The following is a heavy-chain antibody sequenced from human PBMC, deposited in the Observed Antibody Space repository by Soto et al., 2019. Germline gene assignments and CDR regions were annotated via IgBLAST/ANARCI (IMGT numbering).Heavy chain of an antibody. CDR2: IYSGGST. Sequence: EVQLVESGGGLVQPGGSLRLSCAASGFTVSSNYMSWVRQAPGKGLEWVSVIYSGGSTYYADSVKGRFTISRDNSKNTLYLQMNSLRAEDTAVYYCASCGGPWFVTGNLDLGCYYYMDVWGKGTTVTVSS. J-gene: IGHJ6*03. D-gene: IGHD1-20*01. CDR3: ASCGGPWFVTGNLDLGCYYYMDV. V-gene: IGHV3-66*01. CDR1: GFTVSSNY.